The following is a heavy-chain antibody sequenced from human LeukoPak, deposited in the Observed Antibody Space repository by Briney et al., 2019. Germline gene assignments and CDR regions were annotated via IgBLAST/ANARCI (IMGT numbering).Heavy chain of an antibody. D-gene: IGHD4-17*01. CDR3: AKGGTSVTRYVDY. J-gene: IGHJ4*02. CDR1: GFTFSSYS. Sequence: GGSLRLSCVASGFTFSSYSMQWVRQTPGKGLEWVGILSYDGTNTYYGESVKGRFTISRDNSQNTVYLQMNSLRAEDTAVYYCAKGGTSVTRYVDYWGQGTLVTASS. CDR2: LSYDGTNT. V-gene: IGHV3-30*18.